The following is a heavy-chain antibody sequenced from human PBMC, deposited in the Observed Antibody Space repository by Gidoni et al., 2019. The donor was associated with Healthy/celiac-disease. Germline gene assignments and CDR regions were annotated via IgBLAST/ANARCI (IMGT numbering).Heavy chain of an antibody. CDR2: ISGSGGST. D-gene: IGHD3-22*01. Sequence: EVQLLESGGGLVQPGGSLRLSCAASGFTFSSYAMSWVRPAPGKGLEWVSAISGSGGSTYYADPVKGRFTISRDNSKNTLYLQMNSLRAEDTAVYYCAKGRSSSDFSYYYDSSGPAWYYGMDVWGQGTTVTVSS. CDR1: GFTFSSYA. V-gene: IGHV3-23*01. CDR3: AKGRSSSDFSYYYDSSGPAWYYGMDV. J-gene: IGHJ6*02.